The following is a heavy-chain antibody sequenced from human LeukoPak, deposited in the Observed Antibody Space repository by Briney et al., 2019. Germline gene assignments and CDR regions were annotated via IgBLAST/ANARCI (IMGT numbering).Heavy chain of an antibody. Sequence: GASVTVSYKASEYTFTDYYMHWARQAPGQGLEWMGWINPNSGGTNSAQKFQGRVTMTGDTSISTAYMELSRLRSDDTAVYYCARGTTVSTLPWYYYFMDVWGKGTTVTISS. CDR3: ARGTTVSTLPWYYYFMDV. D-gene: IGHD4-11*01. J-gene: IGHJ6*03. CDR1: EYTFTDYY. CDR2: INPNSGGT. V-gene: IGHV1-2*02.